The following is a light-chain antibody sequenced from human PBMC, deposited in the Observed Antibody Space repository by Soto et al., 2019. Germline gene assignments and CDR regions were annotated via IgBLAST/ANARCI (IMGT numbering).Light chain of an antibody. CDR2: DVT. V-gene: IGLV2-14*01. Sequence: QSALTQPASVSGSPGQSITISCTGTSSDVGDNNYVSWYQQHPGKAPKLMIYDVTHRPSGISNRFSGSKSGNTASQTISGLQAEDEADYYCSSYTSSSTLYVFGTGTKLTVL. CDR3: SSYTSSSTLYV. CDR1: SSDVGDNNY. J-gene: IGLJ1*01.